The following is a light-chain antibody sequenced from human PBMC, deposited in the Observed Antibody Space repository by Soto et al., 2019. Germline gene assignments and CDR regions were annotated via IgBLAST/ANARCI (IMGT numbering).Light chain of an antibody. Sequence: EIVLTQSPATLSLSPGERATLSCRASQSVSAFLAWYQQKPGQAPRLLIYDVSSRATGIPARFSGSGSGTDFTLTISSLEPEDFAVYYCQQRSIWPTFGQGTRLEIK. CDR3: QQRSIWPT. CDR2: DVS. J-gene: IGKJ5*01. CDR1: QSVSAF. V-gene: IGKV3-11*01.